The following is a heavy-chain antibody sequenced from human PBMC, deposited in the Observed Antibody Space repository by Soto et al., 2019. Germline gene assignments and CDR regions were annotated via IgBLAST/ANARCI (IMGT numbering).Heavy chain of an antibody. Sequence: EVQLLESGGGLVQPGGSLRLSCVGSGIEFSNYAMSWVHQAPGKGLEWVSIVSASGRSRYHADSVKGRFTISRDNSKNTLYLHMTNLSAEDTAVYYCAKDGNWLDVYYDVWGQGTPVTVSS. CDR3: AKDGNWLDVYYDV. CDR1: GIEFSNYA. V-gene: IGHV3-23*01. J-gene: IGHJ4*02. D-gene: IGHD3-16*01. CDR2: VSASGRSR.